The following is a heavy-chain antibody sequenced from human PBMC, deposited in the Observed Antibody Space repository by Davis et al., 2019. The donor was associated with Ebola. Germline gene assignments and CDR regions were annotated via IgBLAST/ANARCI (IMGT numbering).Heavy chain of an antibody. CDR3: AKAPVRFLEWFTTDY. V-gene: IGHV3-23*01. J-gene: IGHJ4*02. Sequence: GESLKISCAASGFTFDDYGMSWVRQAPGKGLEWVSAISGSGGSTYYAGSVKGRFTISRDNSRNTLYLQMNSLRAEDTAVYYCAKAPVRFLEWFTTDYWGKGTLVTVSS. CDR2: ISGSGGST. CDR1: GFTFDDYG. D-gene: IGHD3-3*01.